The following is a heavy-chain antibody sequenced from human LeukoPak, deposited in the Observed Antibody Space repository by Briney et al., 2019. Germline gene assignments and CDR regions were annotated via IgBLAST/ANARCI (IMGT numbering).Heavy chain of an antibody. CDR1: GASIKSNY. J-gene: IGHJ6*02. CDR3: SRNPDFGESSYYLDV. V-gene: IGHV4-4*08. CDR2: VSNQGNT. Sequence: PSETLSLTCIVSGASIKSNYWSWIRHSPAKGLEWIGYVSNQGNTNYNPSLNRPVSITMDTSNNQVSLTLTSVTAADTAAYYCSRNPDFGESSYYLDVWGQGTTVIVSS. D-gene: IGHD3-16*01.